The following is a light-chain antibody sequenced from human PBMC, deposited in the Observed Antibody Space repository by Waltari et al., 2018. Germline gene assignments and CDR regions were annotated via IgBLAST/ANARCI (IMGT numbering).Light chain of an antibody. J-gene: IGKJ1*01. CDR1: QSIGNNY. V-gene: IGKV3-20*01. CDR2: GTS. CDR3: QQSATAPWT. Sequence: EIVLTHSPGTLSLSPGERATLSCRASQSIGNNYLAWYQQKPGQAPRLLIRGTSSRATGISDRFSGSGSGTDFTLTISRLEPEDFAVYYCQQSATAPWTFGQGTKVEIK.